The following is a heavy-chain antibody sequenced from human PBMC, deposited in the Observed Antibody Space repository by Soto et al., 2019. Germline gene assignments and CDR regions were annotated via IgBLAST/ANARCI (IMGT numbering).Heavy chain of an antibody. CDR2: IYHSGST. CDR1: VGSMSSGGYS. V-gene: IGHV4-30-2*01. J-gene: IGHJ5*02. CDR3: ARVPGP. Sequence: PLSLTCAVSVGSMSSGGYSWSCIRQPPGKGLEWIGYIYHSGSTYYNPSLKSRVTISVDRSKNQFSLKLSSVTAADTAVYYCARVPGPWGQGTLVTVSS.